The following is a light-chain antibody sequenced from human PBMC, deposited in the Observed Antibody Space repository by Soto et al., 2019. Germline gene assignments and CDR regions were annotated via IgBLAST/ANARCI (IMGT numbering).Light chain of an antibody. Sequence: QSVLTQPASVSGSPGQSIAISCTGTSSDVGGYNYVSWYQQHPGKAPKLMIYEVINRPSGISDRFSGSKSGNTASLTISGLQAEDEADYYCCSYTSSNTWVFGGGTKVTVL. CDR3: CSYTSSNTWV. J-gene: IGLJ3*02. V-gene: IGLV2-14*01. CDR2: EVI. CDR1: SSDVGGYNY.